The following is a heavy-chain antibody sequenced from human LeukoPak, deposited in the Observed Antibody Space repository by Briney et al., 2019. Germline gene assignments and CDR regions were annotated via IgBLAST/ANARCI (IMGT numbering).Heavy chain of an antibody. CDR2: INHSGYT. J-gene: IGHJ4*02. Sequence: SETLSLTCAVYGGSFSGYYWSWIRQPPGKGLEWIGEINHSGYTNYNPSLKSRVTISVDTSKNQFSLKLSSVTAADTAVYYCARVIYSGWEGELSDWGQGTLVTVSS. D-gene: IGHD6-19*01. CDR3: ARVIYSGWEGELSD. CDR1: GGSFSGYY. V-gene: IGHV4-34*01.